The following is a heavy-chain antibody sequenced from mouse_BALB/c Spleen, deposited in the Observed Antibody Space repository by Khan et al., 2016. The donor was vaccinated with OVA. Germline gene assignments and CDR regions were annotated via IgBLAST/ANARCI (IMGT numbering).Heavy chain of an antibody. CDR3: ARIDYYADSEGFAY. CDR2: VSPGGGYT. Sequence: VELVVSGGHLVKPGGALKLPCAASGFTFSTYGMSWVRQTPDKRLEWVATVSPGGGYTYYPDSVKERLPIYRGNAKNTHKLKMSSLMSEDSATFYCARIDYYADSEGFAYWGQGTLVTVSA. D-gene: IGHD1-1*01. J-gene: IGHJ3*01. CDR1: GFTFSTYG. V-gene: IGHV5-6*01.